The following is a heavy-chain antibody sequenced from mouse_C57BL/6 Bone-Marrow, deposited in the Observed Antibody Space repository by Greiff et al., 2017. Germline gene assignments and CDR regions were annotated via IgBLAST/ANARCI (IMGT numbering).Heavy chain of an antibody. D-gene: IGHD1-1*01. J-gene: IGHJ2*02. CDR3: AGCNYAQFAY. V-gene: IGHV1-64*01. Sequence: VQLQQPGAELVKPGASVKLSCKASGYTFTSYWMHWVKQRPGQGLEWIGMINPNSGSTKYNEKFKSKATLTVDKSSSTAYMQLSSLTSEDSAVYYCAGCNYAQFAYWGQGTSLTVSS. CDR2: INPNSGST. CDR1: GYTFTSYW.